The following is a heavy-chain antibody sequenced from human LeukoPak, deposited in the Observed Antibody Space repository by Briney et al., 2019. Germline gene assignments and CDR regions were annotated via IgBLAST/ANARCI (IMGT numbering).Heavy chain of an antibody. CDR3: ARDRLGPSFSVSHFDL. J-gene: IGHJ4*02. Sequence: QPGGSLRLSCATSGFTFVDYGLSWVRRAPGKGLEWLCAINYNGAITDYADSVKGRFTISRDNAKNSLYLRMDSLRAEDTALYYCARDRLGPSFSVSHFDLWGQGTLVTVSS. CDR2: INYNGAIT. V-gene: IGHV3-20*04. D-gene: IGHD3-3*02. CDR1: GFTFVDYG.